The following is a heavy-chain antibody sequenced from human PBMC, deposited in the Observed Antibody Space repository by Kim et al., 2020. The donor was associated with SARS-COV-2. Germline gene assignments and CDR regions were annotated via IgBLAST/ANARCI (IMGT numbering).Heavy chain of an antibody. J-gene: IGHJ4*01. Sequence: GGSLRLSCAASGFTFSNAWMSWVRQVPGKGLEWVATINEDGSRSSHGEVMEGRFTVSRDNAKNSLYLQMNRLRVEDTAIYYCTRDPAYSAWDYWGHGTLVTVSS. CDR2: INEDGSRS. CDR3: TRDPAYSAWDY. CDR1: GFTFSNAW. D-gene: IGHD6-19*01. V-gene: IGHV3-7*03.